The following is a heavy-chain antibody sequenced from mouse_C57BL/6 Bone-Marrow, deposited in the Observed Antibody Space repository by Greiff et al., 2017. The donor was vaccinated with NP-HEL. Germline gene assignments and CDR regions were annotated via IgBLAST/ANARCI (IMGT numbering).Heavy chain of an antibody. V-gene: IGHV1-59*01. CDR1: GYTFTSYW. CDR2: IDPSDGYT. CDR3: ARGGDDYDGYWYFDV. J-gene: IGHJ1*03. Sequence: QVQLQQPGAELVRPGASVKLSCKASGYTFTSYWMHWVKQRPGKGLEWIGVIDPSDGYTNYNHKFKGKATLTVDTSSSTAYMQLSSLTSEDSAVYYCARGGDDYDGYWYFDVWGTGTTVTVSS. D-gene: IGHD2-4*01.